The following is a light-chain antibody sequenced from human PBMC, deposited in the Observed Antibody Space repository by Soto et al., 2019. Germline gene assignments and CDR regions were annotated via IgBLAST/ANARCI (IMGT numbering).Light chain of an antibody. CDR3: SSFTSSVTYV. CDR1: SSDVGGHNS. J-gene: IGLJ1*01. CDR2: DVS. Sequence: QSLLTQPASVSGSPGQSITISCTGTSSDVGGHNSVSWYRQDPGKAPKLMIYDVSNRPSGVSDRFSGSKSGNTASLTISGPQIEDEADYYCSSFTSSVTYVFGTGTKVTVL. V-gene: IGLV2-14*01.